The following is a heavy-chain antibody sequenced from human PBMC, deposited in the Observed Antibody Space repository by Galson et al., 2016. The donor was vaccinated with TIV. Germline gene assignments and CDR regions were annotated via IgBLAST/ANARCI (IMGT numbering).Heavy chain of an antibody. J-gene: IGHJ4*02. CDR2: MYAGGSS. V-gene: IGHV4-4*07. CDR1: GDSVTTNF. Sequence: SETLSLTCTVSGDSVTTNFWTWIRRPAGKGLEWLGRMYAGGSSDYNPSLNSRLTISIDRSSNWFSLTLRSVTAADTAVYYCAREYSGTFRYFDYWGRGTHVTVSS. CDR3: AREYSGTFRYFDY. D-gene: IGHD5-12*01.